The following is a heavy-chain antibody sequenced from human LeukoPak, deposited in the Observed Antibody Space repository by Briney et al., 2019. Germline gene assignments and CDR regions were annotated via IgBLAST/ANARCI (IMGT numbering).Heavy chain of an antibody. D-gene: IGHD1-26*01. CDR2: ISYDGSNK. CDR1: GFTFSSYG. CDR3: AKDPPYSGSSPRAFDI. J-gene: IGHJ3*02. Sequence: GRSLRLSCAASGFTFSSYGMHWVRQAPGKGLEWVAVISYDGSNKYYADSVKGRFTISRDNSKNTLYLQMNSLRAEDTAVYYCAKDPPYSGSSPRAFDIWGQGTMVTVSS. V-gene: IGHV3-30*18.